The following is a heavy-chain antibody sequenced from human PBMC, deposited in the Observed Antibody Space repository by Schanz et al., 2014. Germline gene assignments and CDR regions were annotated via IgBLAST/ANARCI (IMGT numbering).Heavy chain of an antibody. CDR2: IKQDGSEK. D-gene: IGHD3-10*01. V-gene: IGHV3-7*02. CDR1: GFTFSKYW. Sequence: EVQLVESGGGLVQPGGSLRLSCGGSGFTFSKYWMSWVRQAPGKGLEWVANIKQDGSEKYYVDAVKGRFTISRDNAKNSMYLHMKSLRGEDTAVYYCARLPVGYGSGSCAYWGQGTLVTVSS. J-gene: IGHJ4*02. CDR3: ARLPVGYGSGSCAY.